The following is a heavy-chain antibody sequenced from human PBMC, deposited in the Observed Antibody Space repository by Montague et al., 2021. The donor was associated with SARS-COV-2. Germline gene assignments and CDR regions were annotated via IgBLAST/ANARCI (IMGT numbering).Heavy chain of an antibody. D-gene: IGHD1-26*01. Sequence: CAISGDSVSRYWAAGNWRRHSRLKGREGLGWTYYRSKWYNDYAVSVKSRITINPDTSKNQISLQLNSVTPEDTAVYYCARTSASSDYWGQGTLVTVSS. V-gene: IGHV6-1*01. J-gene: IGHJ4*02. CDR2: TYYRSKWYN. CDR1: GDSVSRYWAA. CDR3: ARTSASSDY.